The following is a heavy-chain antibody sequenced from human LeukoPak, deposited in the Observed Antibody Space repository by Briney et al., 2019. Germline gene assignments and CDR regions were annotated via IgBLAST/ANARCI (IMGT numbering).Heavy chain of an antibody. D-gene: IGHD3-16*01. CDR2: ITHSGSI. Sequence: SETLSLTCAVYGGSFSAYYWSVIRQPPGKGLEWIGEITHSGSINYNPSLKSRVTTSVDTSKNQFSLKLSSVTAADTAVYYCAMVVWGSYFDYWGQGTLVTLSS. CDR3: AMVVWGSYFDY. CDR1: GGSFSAYY. V-gene: IGHV4-34*01. J-gene: IGHJ4*02.